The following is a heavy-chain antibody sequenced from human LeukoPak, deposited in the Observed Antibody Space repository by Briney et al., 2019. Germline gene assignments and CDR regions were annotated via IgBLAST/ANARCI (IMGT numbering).Heavy chain of an antibody. CDR2: ISGSGGST. J-gene: IGHJ4*02. CDR3: AKLPVLTGDYFDY. D-gene: IGHD2-8*02. V-gene: IGHV3-23*01. CDR1: GFTFSSYA. Sequence: GGSLRLSCAASGFTFSSYAMSWVRQAPGKGLEWVSAISGSGGSTYYADPVKGRFTISRDNSKNTLHLQMNSLRAEDTAVYYCAKLPVLTGDYFDYWGQGTLVTVSS.